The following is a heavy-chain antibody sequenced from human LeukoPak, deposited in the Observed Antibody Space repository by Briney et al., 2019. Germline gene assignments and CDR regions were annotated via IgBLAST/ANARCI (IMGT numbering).Heavy chain of an antibody. Sequence: PSETLSLTCAVSGGSISSSRYYWGWIRQPPGKGPEWIGSAYNTGSSYYNPSLKSRVTISIDTSKNQFSLKLSSVTAADTALYYCATPLMEARGAFDVWGQGTMVTVSS. J-gene: IGHJ3*01. CDR1: GGSISSSRYY. CDR3: ATPLMEARGAFDV. CDR2: AYNTGSS. D-gene: IGHD3-10*01. V-gene: IGHV4-39*07.